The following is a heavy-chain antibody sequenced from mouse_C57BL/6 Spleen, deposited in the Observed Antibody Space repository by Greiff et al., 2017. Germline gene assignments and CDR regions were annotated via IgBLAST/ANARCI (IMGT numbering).Heavy chain of an antibody. D-gene: IGHD1-1*01. V-gene: IGHV5-12*01. CDR1: GFTFSDYY. J-gene: IGHJ4*01. CDR3: AIPSYYYGSSYRYAMDY. Sequence: EVNVVESGGGLVQPGGSLKLSCAASGFTFSDYYMYWVRQTPEKRLEWVAYISNGGGSTYYPDTVKGRFTISRDNAKNTLYLQMGRLKSEDTAMYYCAIPSYYYGSSYRYAMDYWGQGTSVTVSS. CDR2: ISNGGGST.